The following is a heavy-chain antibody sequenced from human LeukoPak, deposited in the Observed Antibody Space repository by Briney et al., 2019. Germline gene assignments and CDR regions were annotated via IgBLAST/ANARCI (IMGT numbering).Heavy chain of an antibody. CDR2: IIPIFGTA. D-gene: IGHD5-18*01. J-gene: IGHJ3*02. CDR1: GGTFSSYA. Sequence: ASVKVSCKASGGTFSSYAISWVRQAPGQGLEWMGGIIPIFGTANYAQKFQGRVTITADKSTSTAYMELSSLRSEDAAVYYCAWGYSYGDAFDTWGQGTMVTVSS. V-gene: IGHV1-69*06. CDR3: AWGYSYGDAFDT.